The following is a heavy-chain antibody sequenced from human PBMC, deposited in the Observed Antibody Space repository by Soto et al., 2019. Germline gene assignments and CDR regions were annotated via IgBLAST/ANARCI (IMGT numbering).Heavy chain of an antibody. CDR1: GGSFSSGGYS. CDR2: IYYSGST. Sequence: PSETLSLTCAVSGGSFSSGGYSWRWVRLAPGEGLEWIGYIYYSGSTYYNPSLKSRVTISVDTSKNQFSLKLSSVTAADTAVYYCARVCGGDCHYGMDVWGQGTTVTVSS. CDR3: ARVCGGDCHYGMDV. D-gene: IGHD2-21*02. V-gene: IGHV4-31*11. J-gene: IGHJ6*02.